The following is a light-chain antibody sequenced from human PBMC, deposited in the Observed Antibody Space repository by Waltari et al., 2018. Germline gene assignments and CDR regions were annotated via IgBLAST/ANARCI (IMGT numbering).Light chain of an antibody. CDR1: KLGDKS. J-gene: IGLJ2*01. Sequence: SYELTQPPSVSVSPGQTASIPCSGDKLGDKSACWYPQKPGQSPVLVIYQDSQRPAGIPERFSGSNAGNTATLTISGTQAMDEADYYCQAWDSSTAVFGGGTKLTVL. V-gene: IGLV3-1*01. CDR3: QAWDSSTAV. CDR2: QDS.